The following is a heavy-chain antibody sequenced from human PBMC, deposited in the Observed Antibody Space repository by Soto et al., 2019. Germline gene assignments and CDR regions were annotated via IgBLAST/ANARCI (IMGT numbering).Heavy chain of an antibody. CDR1: GGTFSSYA. CDR2: IIPIFGTA. D-gene: IGHD2-15*01. CDR3: ARATPAGPSHYYYYYGMDV. J-gene: IGHJ6*02. Sequence: ASVKISCKASGGTFSSYAISWVRQAPGQGLEWMGGIIPIFGTANYAQKFQGRVTITADKSTSTAYMELSSLRSEDTAVYYCARATPAGPSHYYYYYGMDVWGQGTTVTVSS. V-gene: IGHV1-69*06.